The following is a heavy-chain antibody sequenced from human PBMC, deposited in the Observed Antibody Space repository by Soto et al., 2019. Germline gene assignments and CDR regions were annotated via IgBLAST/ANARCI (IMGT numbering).Heavy chain of an antibody. J-gene: IGHJ4*02. CDR1: GYTFTSYD. CDR3: ARAALYCTNGVRYQVISY. V-gene: IGHV1-8*01. Sequence: GASVKVSCKASGYTFTSYDINWVRQATGQGLEWMGWMNPNSGNTGYAQKFQGRVTMTRNTSISTAYMELSSLRSEDTAVYYCARAALYCTNGVRYQVISYWGQGTLVTVSS. CDR2: MNPNSGNT. D-gene: IGHD2-8*01.